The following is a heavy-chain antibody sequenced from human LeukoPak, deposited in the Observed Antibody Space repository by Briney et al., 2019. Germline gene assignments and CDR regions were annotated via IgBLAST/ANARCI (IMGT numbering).Heavy chain of an antibody. V-gene: IGHV4-39*07. CDR2: IFYSGST. CDR1: RGSISTSNYY. CDR3: ARGELVGYCSGGSCYSAINWFDP. J-gene: IGHJ5*02. D-gene: IGHD2-15*01. Sequence: SETLSLTCTVSRGSISTSNYYWGWVRQPPGKALEWIGNIFYSGSTYYSPSLKSRVTISVDTSKNQFSLKLSSVTAADTAVYYCARGELVGYCSGGSCYSAINWFDPWGQGTLVTVSS.